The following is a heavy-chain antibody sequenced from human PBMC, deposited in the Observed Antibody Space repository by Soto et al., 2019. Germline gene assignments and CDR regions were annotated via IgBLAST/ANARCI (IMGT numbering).Heavy chain of an antibody. CDR2: IYHSGST. J-gene: IGHJ4*02. CDR3: ARGLDYYGSGSIFDY. D-gene: IGHD3-10*01. V-gene: IGHV4-34*01. Sequence: SETLSLTCAVYGGSFSGYYWSRIRQPPGKGLEWIGEIYHSGSTNYNPSLKSRVTISVDKSKNQFSLKLSSVTAADTAVYYCARGLDYYGSGSIFDYWGQGTLVTVSS. CDR1: GGSFSGYY.